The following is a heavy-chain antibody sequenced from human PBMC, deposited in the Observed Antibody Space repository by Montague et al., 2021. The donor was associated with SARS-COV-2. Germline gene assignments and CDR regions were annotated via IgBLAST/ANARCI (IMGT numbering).Heavy chain of an antibody. CDR3: AKDGNGYYDFWSGYYTVQGYYYYYMDV. D-gene: IGHD3-3*01. CDR1: GFTFSSYA. Sequence: SLRLSCAASGFTFSSYAMSWVRQAPGKGLEWVSAISGSGGSTYYADSVXGRFTISRDNSKNTLYLQMNSLRAEDTAAYYCAKDGNGYYDFWSGYYTVQGYYYYYMDVWGKGTTVTVSS. CDR2: ISGSGGST. V-gene: IGHV3-23*01. J-gene: IGHJ6*03.